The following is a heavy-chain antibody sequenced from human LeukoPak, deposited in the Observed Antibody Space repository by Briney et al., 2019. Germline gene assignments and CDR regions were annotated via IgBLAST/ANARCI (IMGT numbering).Heavy chain of an antibody. J-gene: IGHJ4*02. CDR2: ISGDGGST. Sequence: GGSLRLSCAASGFTFDDYAMHGVRHAPGRGLEWVSLISGDGGSTYYADSVKGRFTISRDNSKNSLYLQMNSLRTEDTALYYCAKDAPYYYDSSGYSGFDYWGQGTLVTVSS. D-gene: IGHD3-22*01. V-gene: IGHV3-43*02. CDR1: GFTFDDYA. CDR3: AKDAPYYYDSSGYSGFDY.